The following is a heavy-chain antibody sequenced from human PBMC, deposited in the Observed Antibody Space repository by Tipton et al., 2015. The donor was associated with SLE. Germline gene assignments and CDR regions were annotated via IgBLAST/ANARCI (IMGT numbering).Heavy chain of an antibody. J-gene: IGHJ1*01. V-gene: IGHV4-61*08. Sequence: TLSLTCIVSGDSISSGAHYWSWIRQPPGKGLEWIGYIYYSGSTNYNPSLKSRVTISVDTSKNQFSLKLSSVTAADTAVYYCARGGYYYSEYFQHWGQGTLVTVSS. CDR3: ARGGYYYSEYFQH. CDR2: IYYSGST. CDR1: GDSISSGAHY. D-gene: IGHD3-22*01.